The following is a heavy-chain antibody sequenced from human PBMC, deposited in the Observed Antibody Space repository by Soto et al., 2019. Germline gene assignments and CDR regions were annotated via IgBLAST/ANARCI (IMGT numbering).Heavy chain of an antibody. CDR3: AKDRDDYSGMDV. V-gene: IGHV4-4*07. CDR1: AGSIISYY. CDR2: VSTAGSS. Sequence: SETLSLGCIASAGSIISYYCNWIREPPGKGLEWIGRVSTAGSSNYSPSRKSRVSLSVDTANNQSSLKVYSVTAGDRAVYHYAKDRDDYSGMDVWRQGATVTAS. J-gene: IGHJ6*02.